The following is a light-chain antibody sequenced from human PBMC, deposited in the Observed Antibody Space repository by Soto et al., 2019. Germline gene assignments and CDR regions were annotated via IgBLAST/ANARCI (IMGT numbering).Light chain of an antibody. J-gene: IGLJ1*01. CDR1: SSDVGSYNR. CDR2: EVG. V-gene: IGLV2-18*02. Sequence: QSALTQPPSVSGSPGQSVTISCTGTSSDVGSYNRVSWYQQPPGTAPKLLIYEVGNRPSGVPDRFSGSKSGNTASLTLSGLQAEDEDDYYCSSYTSSSTYVFGTGTKLTVL. CDR3: SSYTSSSTYV.